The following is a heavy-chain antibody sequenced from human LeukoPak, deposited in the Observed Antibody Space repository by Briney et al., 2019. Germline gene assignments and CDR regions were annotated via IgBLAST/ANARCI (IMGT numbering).Heavy chain of an antibody. J-gene: IGHJ2*01. CDR1: GGSISSYY. CDR2: IYYSGST. CDR3: ARQGVRDWYFDL. Sequence: SETLSLTCTVSGGSISSYYWSWIRQPPGKGLEWIGYIYYSGSTNYNPSLKSRVTISVDTSKNQFSLKLSSVTAADTAVYYCARQGVRDWYFDLWGRGTLVTVSS. D-gene: IGHD3-10*01. V-gene: IGHV4-59*08.